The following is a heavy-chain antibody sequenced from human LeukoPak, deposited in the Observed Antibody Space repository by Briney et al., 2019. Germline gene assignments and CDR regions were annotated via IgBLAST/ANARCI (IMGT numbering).Heavy chain of an antibody. J-gene: IGHJ4*02. CDR2: ISSIGSTI. D-gene: IGHD4/OR15-4a*01. CDR3: GRRAGAYSHPCDY. V-gene: IGHV3-11*01. CDR1: GFTFSDYY. Sequence: GGSLRLSCEASGFTFSDYYMSWIRQAPGKGLEWVSYISSIGSTIYYADSVKGRFTISRDNAKNSLFLQMNSLRAEDTAVYYCGRRAGAYSHPCDYWGQGTLVTVSS.